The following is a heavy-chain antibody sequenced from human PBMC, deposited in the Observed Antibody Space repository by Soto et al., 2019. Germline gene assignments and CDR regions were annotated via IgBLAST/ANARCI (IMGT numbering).Heavy chain of an antibody. V-gene: IGHV4-59*01. CDR2: IYYSGTT. CDR1: GGSISSYY. J-gene: IGHJ6*02. Sequence: QVQLQESGPGLVKPSETLSLTCTVSGGSISSYYWSWIRQPPGKGLEWIGYIYYSGTTNYNPSLTSRVTISVDTAKNQFSLKRSSVTAADTSVYYCARWYGDSGYYGMDVWGQGTTVTVSS. CDR3: ARWYGDSGYYGMDV. D-gene: IGHD4-17*01.